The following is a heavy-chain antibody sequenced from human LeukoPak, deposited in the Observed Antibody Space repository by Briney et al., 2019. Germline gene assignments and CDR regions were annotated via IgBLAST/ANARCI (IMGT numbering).Heavy chain of an antibody. J-gene: IGHJ4*02. CDR1: GFTFSSYA. CDR2: ISDST. V-gene: IGHV3-23*01. D-gene: IGHD3-10*01. CDR3: AKGSSMVRGVIEILFDC. Sequence: GGSLRLSCAASGFTFSSYAMNWVRQAPGKGLEWVSAISDSTYYADFVKGRFTISRDNSKNTLYLQMNSLRAEDTAVYYCAKGSSMVRGVIEILFDCWGQGTLVTVSS.